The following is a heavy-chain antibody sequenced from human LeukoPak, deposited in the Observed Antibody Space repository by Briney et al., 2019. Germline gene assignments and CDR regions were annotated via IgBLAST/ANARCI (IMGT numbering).Heavy chain of an antibody. CDR3: ARGRWGFGGDPDYFDY. Sequence: GASVKVSCKASGYTFTSYDINWVRHATGQGLEWMGWMNPNSGNTGYAQKFQGRVTMTRNTSISTAYMELSSLRSEDTAVYYCARGRWGFGGDPDYFDYWGQGTLVTVSS. J-gene: IGHJ4*02. D-gene: IGHD3-10*01. CDR2: MNPNSGNT. V-gene: IGHV1-8*01. CDR1: GYTFTSYD.